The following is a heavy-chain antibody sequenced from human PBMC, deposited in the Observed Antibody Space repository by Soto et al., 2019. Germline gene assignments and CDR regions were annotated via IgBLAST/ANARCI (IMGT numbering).Heavy chain of an antibody. CDR1: GASISYGGFS. CDR3: ARGGGYDSFDY. CDR2: ISHLEST. Sequence: SETLSLTCTVSGASISYGGFSWSWIRQSPGKGLEWIGYISHLESTYFHPSFKSRLTMSIDRTRNQFSLRLSSVTAADMAVYYCARGGGYDSFDYWGQGVLVTVSS. D-gene: IGHD5-12*01. V-gene: IGHV4-30-2*06. J-gene: IGHJ4*02.